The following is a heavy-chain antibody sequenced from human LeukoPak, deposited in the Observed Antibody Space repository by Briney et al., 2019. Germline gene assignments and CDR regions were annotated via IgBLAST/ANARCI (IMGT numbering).Heavy chain of an antibody. D-gene: IGHD2-21*02. Sequence: SSETLSLTCTVSGGSISTYYWSWIRQSPGKGLEWIGDVYHSGSTNYNPSLKSRVTISVDTSKNQFSLKLTSVTAADTAVYYCARVTPSFAHNWFDPWGQGTLVTVSS. CDR2: VYHSGST. CDR3: ARVTPSFAHNWFDP. V-gene: IGHV4-59*08. CDR1: GGSISTYY. J-gene: IGHJ5*02.